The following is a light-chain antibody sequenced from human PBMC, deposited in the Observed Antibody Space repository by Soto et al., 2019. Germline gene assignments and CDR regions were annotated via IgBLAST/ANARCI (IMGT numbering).Light chain of an antibody. Sequence: QSVLTQPPSASGTPGPRVTISCSGSSSNIGSNYVYCYQQLPGTAPKLLIYRNSQRPSGVPDRFSGSKSGTSASLAISGLRSEDEADYYCAAWDDSLSGVVFGGGTKVTVL. CDR1: SSNIGSNY. CDR2: RNS. V-gene: IGLV1-47*01. CDR3: AAWDDSLSGVV. J-gene: IGLJ2*01.